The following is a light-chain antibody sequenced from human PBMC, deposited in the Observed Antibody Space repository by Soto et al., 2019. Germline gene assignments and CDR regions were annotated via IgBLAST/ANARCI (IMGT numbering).Light chain of an antibody. CDR3: QQYNSYSPWT. Sequence: DIQMTQSPSSLSASVGDRVTITCRASQSISSYLNWYQQKPGKAPNLLIYDVSNLESGVPSRFSGSGSGTEFTLTISSLQADDFATYYCQQYNSYSPWTFGQGTKVDIK. J-gene: IGKJ1*01. CDR1: QSISSY. CDR2: DVS. V-gene: IGKV1-5*01.